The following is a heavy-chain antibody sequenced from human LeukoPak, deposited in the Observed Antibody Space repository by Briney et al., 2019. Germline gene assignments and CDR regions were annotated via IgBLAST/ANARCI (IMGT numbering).Heavy chain of an antibody. CDR1: GGTFSSYA. CDR2: IIPIFGTA. D-gene: IGHD2-2*01. CDR3: ATSLVVVPAAEGWFDP. V-gene: IGHV1-69*13. Sequence: SVKVSCKASGGTFSSYAINWVRQAPGQGLEWMGGIIPIFGTANYAQKFQGRVTITADESTSTAYMELSSLRSEDTAVYYCATSLVVVPAAEGWFDPWGQGTLVTVSS. J-gene: IGHJ5*02.